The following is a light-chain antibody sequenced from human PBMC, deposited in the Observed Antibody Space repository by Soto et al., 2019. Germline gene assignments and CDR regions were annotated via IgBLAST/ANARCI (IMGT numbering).Light chain of an antibody. CDR1: SSDVGGYNY. V-gene: IGLV2-14*03. CDR3: SSYTSSSTLEV. CDR2: DVS. J-gene: IGLJ1*01. Sequence: QSALTQPASVSGSPGQSITISCTGTSSDVGGYNYVSWYQQHPGKAPKLMIYDVSNRPSGVSNRFSGSKSGNKASLTISGLQAEDEADYYCSSYTSSSTLEVFGTGTKVTVX.